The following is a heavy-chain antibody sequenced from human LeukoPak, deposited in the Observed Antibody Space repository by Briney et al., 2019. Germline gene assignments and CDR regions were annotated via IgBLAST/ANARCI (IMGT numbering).Heavy chain of an antibody. CDR3: ASTNLRLGFDP. CDR2: IKQDGSEK. D-gene: IGHD3-3*01. Sequence: GGSLRLSCAASGFTFSSYLMSWVRQAPGKGLEWVANIKQDGSEKYYVDSVKGRFTISRDNAKNSLYLKMNSLRAEDTAVYYCASTNLRLGFDPWGQGTLVTVSS. V-gene: IGHV3-7*01. CDR1: GFTFSSYL. J-gene: IGHJ5*02.